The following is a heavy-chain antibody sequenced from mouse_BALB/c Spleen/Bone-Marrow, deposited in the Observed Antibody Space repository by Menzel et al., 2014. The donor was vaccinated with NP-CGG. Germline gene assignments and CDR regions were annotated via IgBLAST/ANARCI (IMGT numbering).Heavy chain of an antibody. CDR3: ARGRTRGYTMDY. J-gene: IGHJ4*01. Sequence: VQLKESGGGLVKPGGSLKLSCAASGFTFSSYAMSWVRQTPEKRLEWVASISSGSSTYYPDSVKGRFTISRDNARNILYLQMSSLRSEDTAMYYCARGRTRGYTMDYWGRGTSVTVSS. CDR1: GFTFSSYA. CDR2: ISSGSST. V-gene: IGHV5-6-5*01.